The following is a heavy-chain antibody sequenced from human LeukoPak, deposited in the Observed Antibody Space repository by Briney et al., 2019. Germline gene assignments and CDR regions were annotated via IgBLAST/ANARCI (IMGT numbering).Heavy chain of an antibody. Sequence: ASVKVSCKASGGTFSSYAISWVRQAPGQGLEWMGGIIPILGTANYAQKFQGRVTITADESTSTAYMELSSLRSEDTAVYYCAASVTLKSPGYDYWGQGTLVTVSS. CDR3: AASVTLKSPGYDY. D-gene: IGHD5-18*01. V-gene: IGHV1-69*13. CDR2: IIPILGTA. CDR1: GGTFSSYA. J-gene: IGHJ4*02.